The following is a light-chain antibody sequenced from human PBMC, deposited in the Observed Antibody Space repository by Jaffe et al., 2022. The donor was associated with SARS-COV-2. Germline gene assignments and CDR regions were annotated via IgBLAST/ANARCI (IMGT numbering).Light chain of an antibody. CDR1: QDISNY. Sequence: DIQMTQSPSSLSASVGDRVTITCRASQDISNYLAWYQQKPGKVPKLLIYVASTLQSGVPSRFSGSGSGTDFTLTISSLQPEDVATYYCQKYNSASRTFGQGTKVEIK. J-gene: IGKJ1*01. CDR3: QKYNSASRT. CDR2: VAS. V-gene: IGKV1-27*01.